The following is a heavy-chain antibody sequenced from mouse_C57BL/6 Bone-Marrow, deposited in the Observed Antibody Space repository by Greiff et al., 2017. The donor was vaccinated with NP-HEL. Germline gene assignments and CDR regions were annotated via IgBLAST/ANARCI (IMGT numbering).Heavy chain of an antibody. D-gene: IGHD2-1*01. CDR1: GYSITSGYY. J-gene: IGHJ3*01. CDR2: ISYDGSN. CDR3: ARGWIYYGNYGFAY. Sequence: EVKLQESGPGLVKPSQSLSLTCSVTGYSITSGYYWNWIRQFPGNKLEWMGYISYDGSNNYNPSLKNRISITRDTSKNQFFLKLNSVTTEDTATYYCARGWIYYGNYGFAYWGQGTLVTVSA. V-gene: IGHV3-6*01.